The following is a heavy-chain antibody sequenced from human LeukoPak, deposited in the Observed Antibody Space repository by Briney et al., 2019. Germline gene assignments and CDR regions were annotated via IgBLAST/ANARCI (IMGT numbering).Heavy chain of an antibody. J-gene: IGHJ4*02. CDR2: IYPGDSDT. D-gene: IGHD2-15*01. CDR3: ARLTGYCSGGSCYLLY. Sequence: GESLKISCKGSGYSFTSYWIGWVRQMPGEGLEWVGIIYPGDSDTRYSPSFQGQVTISADKSISTAYLQWSSLKASDTAMYYCARLTGYCSGGSCYLLYWGQGTLVTVSS. V-gene: IGHV5-51*01. CDR1: GYSFTSYW.